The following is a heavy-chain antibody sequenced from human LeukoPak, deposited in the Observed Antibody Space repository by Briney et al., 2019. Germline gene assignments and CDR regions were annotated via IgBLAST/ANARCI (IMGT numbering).Heavy chain of an antibody. CDR2: ISGSGGST. J-gene: IGHJ4*02. D-gene: IGHD2-15*01. V-gene: IGHV3-23*01. CDR1: GFTLSTYS. CDR3: AKDSSSYCSGGSCYFDY. Sequence: GGSLRLSCAASGFTLSTYSMNWVRQAPGKGLEWVSGISGSGGSTYYADSVKGRFIISRDISKNTLYLQMNSLRAEDTAVYYCAKDSSSYCSGGSCYFDYWGQGTLVTVSS.